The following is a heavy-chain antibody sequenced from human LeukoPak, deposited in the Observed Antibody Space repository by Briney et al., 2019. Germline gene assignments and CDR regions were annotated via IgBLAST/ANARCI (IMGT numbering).Heavy chain of an antibody. V-gene: IGHV4-31*03. J-gene: IGHJ2*01. CDR2: IYYSGST. CDR1: GGSIGSGGYY. Sequence: SQTLSLTCTVSGGSIGSGGYYWSWIRQHPGKGLEWIGYIYYSGSTNYNPSLKSRVTISVDKSKNQFSLKLSSVTAADTAVYYCARARYYDSSGYQVWYFDLWGRGTLVTVSS. D-gene: IGHD3-22*01. CDR3: ARARYYDSSGYQVWYFDL.